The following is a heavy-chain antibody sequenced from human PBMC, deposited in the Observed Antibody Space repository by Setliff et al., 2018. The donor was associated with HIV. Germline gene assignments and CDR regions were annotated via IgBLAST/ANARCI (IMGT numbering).Heavy chain of an antibody. Sequence: GGSLRLSCEASGFTFRSYGMSWVRQAPGKGLEWVSGIWYDGINKYYADSVKGRFTISRDNSKNMLYLQMNSLRDEDTAVYYCARPMTPVNTDAALDNWGQGTMVTVSS. V-gene: IGHV3-33*01. CDR1: GFTFRSYG. J-gene: IGHJ3*02. D-gene: IGHD4-4*01. CDR2: IWYDGINK. CDR3: ARPMTPVNTDAALDN.